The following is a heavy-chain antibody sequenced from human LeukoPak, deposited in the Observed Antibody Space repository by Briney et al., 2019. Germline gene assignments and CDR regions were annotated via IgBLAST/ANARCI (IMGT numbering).Heavy chain of an antibody. D-gene: IGHD3-22*01. CDR1: GFTFSSYA. J-gene: IGHJ4*01. CDR3: ARDSYGHYYDSSGYPDY. CDR2: ISYDRINK. Sequence: GGSLTLSCAASGFTFSSYAMHWVRHAPRKGKERVAVISYDRINKYYADSVKGRFTISRDNSENTLYLQMNSLRAEDTAVYYCARDSYGHYYDSSGYPDYWGQGTLVTVSS. V-gene: IGHV3-30-3*01.